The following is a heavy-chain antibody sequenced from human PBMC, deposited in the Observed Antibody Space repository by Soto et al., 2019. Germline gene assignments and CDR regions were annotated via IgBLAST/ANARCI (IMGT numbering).Heavy chain of an antibody. J-gene: IGHJ5*02. CDR2: ISGSGGST. V-gene: IGHV3-23*01. Sequence: GGSLSLSCAASGFTFSSYAMSWVRPAPGKGLEWVSAISGSGGSTYYADSVKGRFTFSRDNSKNTLYLQMNSLRAEDTAVYYCAKVMVKNWFDPWGQGTLVTVSS. CDR3: AKVMVKNWFDP. D-gene: IGHD5-18*01. CDR1: GFTFSSYA.